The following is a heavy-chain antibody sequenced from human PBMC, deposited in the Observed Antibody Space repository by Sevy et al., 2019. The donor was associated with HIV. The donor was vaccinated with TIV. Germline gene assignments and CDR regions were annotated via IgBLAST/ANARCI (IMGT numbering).Heavy chain of an antibody. Sequence: GGSLRLSCAASGFTFSSYAMSWVRQAPGKGLEWVSAISGSGGSTYYADSVKGRFTISRDNSKNTLDLQMNSLRAEDTAVYYCAKALGYSSGWDLYYWGQGTLVTVSS. CDR1: GFTFSSYA. J-gene: IGHJ4*02. CDR2: ISGSGGST. D-gene: IGHD6-19*01. CDR3: AKALGYSSGWDLYY. V-gene: IGHV3-23*01.